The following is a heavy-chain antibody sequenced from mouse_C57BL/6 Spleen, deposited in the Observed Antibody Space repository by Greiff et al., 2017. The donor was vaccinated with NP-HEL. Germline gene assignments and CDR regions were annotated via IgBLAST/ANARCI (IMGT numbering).Heavy chain of an antibody. J-gene: IGHJ1*03. CDR2: IYPGDGDT. V-gene: IGHV1-82*01. D-gene: IGHD2-4*01. Sequence: VKLMESGPELVKPGASVKISCKASGYAFSSSWMNWVKQRPGKGLEWIGRIYPGDGDTNYNGKFKGKATLTADKSSSTAYMQLSSLTSEDSAVYFCARRSYDYGYWYFDVWGTGTTVTVSS. CDR3: ARRSYDYGYWYFDV. CDR1: GYAFSSSW.